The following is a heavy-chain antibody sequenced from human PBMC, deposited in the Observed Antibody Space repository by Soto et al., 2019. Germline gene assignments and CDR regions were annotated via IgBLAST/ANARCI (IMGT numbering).Heavy chain of an antibody. CDR1: GFSLSNARMG. Sequence: SGPTLVNPTETLTLTCSVSGFSLSNARMGVSWIRQPTGKALKWLAHIFSNDEKSYSTSLKSRLTISKDISKSQVVLTMTNMDLVDTATFYCARIVYYYDISSYDFDYWGQGTLVTVSS. CDR3: ARIVYYYDISSYDFDY. D-gene: IGHD3-22*01. V-gene: IGHV2-26*01. J-gene: IGHJ4*02. CDR2: IFSNDEK.